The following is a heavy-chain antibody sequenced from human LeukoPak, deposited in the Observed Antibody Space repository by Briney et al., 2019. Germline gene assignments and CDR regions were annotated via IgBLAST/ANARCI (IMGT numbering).Heavy chain of an antibody. D-gene: IGHD2-2*01. J-gene: IGHJ4*02. V-gene: IGHV4-4*07. Sequence: SETLSLTCSVSGGSTNSYCWSWIRQSGGKGLEWVGRIYSSGSTVYNPSLNSRLTMSIDTSKNQFSLTLKSVTATDTAVYYCARVKASSTSWTFDQWGQGALVTVSS. CDR1: GGSTNSYC. CDR2: IYSSGST. CDR3: ARVKASSTSWTFDQ.